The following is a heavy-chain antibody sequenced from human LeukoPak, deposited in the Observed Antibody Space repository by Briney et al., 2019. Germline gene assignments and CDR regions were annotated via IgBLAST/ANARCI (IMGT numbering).Heavy chain of an antibody. D-gene: IGHD3-10*01. Sequence: PSETLSLTCAVYGGSFSGYYWSWIRQPPGKGLEWIGCIYYSGSTNYNPSLKSRITISVDTSKNQFSLKLRSVTAADTAVYYCASEDSGTYYHWGQGTLVTVSS. V-gene: IGHV4-59*12. CDR3: ASEDSGTYYH. CDR1: GGSFSGYY. CDR2: IYYSGST. J-gene: IGHJ4*02.